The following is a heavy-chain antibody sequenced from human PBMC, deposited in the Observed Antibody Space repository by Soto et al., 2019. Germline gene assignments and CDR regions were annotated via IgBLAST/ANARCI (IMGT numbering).Heavy chain of an antibody. D-gene: IGHD3-10*01. CDR2: IIPIFGTA. V-gene: IGHV1-69*01. CDR3: AATFITMVRGGNRDDYYYYGMDV. CDR1: GGTFSSYA. J-gene: IGHJ6*02. Sequence: QVQLVQSGAEVKKPGSSVKVSCKASGGTFSSYAISWVRQAPGQGLEWMGGIIPIFGTANYAQKFQGRVTITADESTSAGYMELSSLRSEDTAVYYCAATFITMVRGGNRDDYYYYGMDVWGQGTTVTVSS.